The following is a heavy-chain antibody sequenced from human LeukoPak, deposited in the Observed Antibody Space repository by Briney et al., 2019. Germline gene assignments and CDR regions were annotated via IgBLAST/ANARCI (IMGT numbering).Heavy chain of an antibody. CDR2: IRQDGTER. J-gene: IGHJ4*02. CDR1: TLTFSNYW. CDR3: ARDLSLTMVRGVID. Sequence: GGSLRLSCAASTLTFSNYWMNWVRQAPGKGLEWVANIRQDGTERSYVDSVKGRFTISRDNAKNTLFLQMNSLRAEDTAVYYCARDLSLTMVRGVIDWGQGTLVTVSS. D-gene: IGHD3-10*01. V-gene: IGHV3-7*01.